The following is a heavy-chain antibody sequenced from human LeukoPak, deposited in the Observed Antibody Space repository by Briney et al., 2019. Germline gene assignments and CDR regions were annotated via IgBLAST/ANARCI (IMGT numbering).Heavy chain of an antibody. CDR1: GGSISSFY. Sequence: SETLSLTCTVSGGSISSFYWSWIRQPPGKGLEWIGYIHASGSTNYSPSLKSRVTLSVDSCKNHFSLKLRPVTAEDTDVYYCARHVICGGGNCYGAALDYWGQGTMVTVSS. D-gene: IGHD2-15*01. CDR3: ARHVICGGGNCYGAALDY. J-gene: IGHJ4*02. V-gene: IGHV4-4*09. CDR2: IHASGST.